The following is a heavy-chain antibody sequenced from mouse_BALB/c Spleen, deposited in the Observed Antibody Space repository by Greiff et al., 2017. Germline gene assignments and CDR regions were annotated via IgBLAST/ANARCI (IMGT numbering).Heavy chain of an antibody. D-gene: IGHD3-3*01. J-gene: IGHJ4*01. CDR1: GFNIKDYY. V-gene: IGHV14-4*02. CDR3: ARGREAMDY. Sequence: VQLQQSGAELVRSGASVKLSCTASGFNIKDYYMHWVKQRPEQGLEWIGWIDPENGDTEYAPKFQGKATMTADTSSNTAYLQLSSLTSEDTAVYYCARGREAMDYWGQGTSVTVSS. CDR2: IDPENGDT.